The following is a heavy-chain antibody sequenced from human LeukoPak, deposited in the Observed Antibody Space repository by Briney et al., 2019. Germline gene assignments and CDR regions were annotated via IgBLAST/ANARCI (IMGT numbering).Heavy chain of an antibody. J-gene: IGHJ2*01. Sequence: PSQTLSLTCTVSGGSISSGDYYWSWIRQPPGKGLEWIGYIYYSGSTNYNPSLKSRVTISVDTSKNQFSLKLSSVTAADTAVYYCARHGDGYNPYWYFDLWGRGTLVTVSS. CDR3: ARHGDGYNPYWYFDL. CDR2: IYYSGST. D-gene: IGHD5-24*01. V-gene: IGHV4-61*08. CDR1: GGSISSGDYY.